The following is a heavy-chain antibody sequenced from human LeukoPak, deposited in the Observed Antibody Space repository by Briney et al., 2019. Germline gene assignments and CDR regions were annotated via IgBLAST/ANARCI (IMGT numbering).Heavy chain of an antibody. CDR1: GFTFGDYA. CDR2: IKQDGSEK. Sequence: PGGSLRLSCTASGFTFGDYAMSWFRQAPGKGLEWVANIKQDGSEKYYVDSVKGRFTISRDNAKNSLYLQMNSLRAEDTAVYYCARDLYDYVWGSYPHWGQGTLVTVSS. V-gene: IGHV3-7*01. J-gene: IGHJ4*02. CDR3: ARDLYDYVWGSYPH. D-gene: IGHD3-16*02.